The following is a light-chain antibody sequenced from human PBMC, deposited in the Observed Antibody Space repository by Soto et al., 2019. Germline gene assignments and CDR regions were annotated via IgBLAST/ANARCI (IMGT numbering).Light chain of an antibody. CDR2: KVD. J-gene: IGLJ3*02. CDR3: SSYTTVPSPQWV. Sequence: QSALTQPASVSGSPGQSITIPCSGRSSDLGGLNYVSWYQQHPGKVPKLIIYKVDNRPSGISDRFSAFKSGNTASLTISGLQAEDEAHYYFSSYTTVPSPQWVFAGGTKVTVL. V-gene: IGLV2-14*01. CDR1: SSDLGGLNY.